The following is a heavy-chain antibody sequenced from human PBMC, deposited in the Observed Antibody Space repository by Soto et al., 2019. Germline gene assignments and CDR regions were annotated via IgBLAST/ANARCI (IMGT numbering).Heavy chain of an antibody. CDR2: IIPIFGTA. V-gene: IGHV1-69*01. J-gene: IGHJ5*02. CDR1: GGTFSSYA. D-gene: IGHD3-22*01. Sequence: QVQLVQSGAEVKKPGSSVKVSCKASGGTFSSYAISWVRQAPGQGLEWMGGIIPIFGTANYAQNFQGRVTITADESTSTAYMELSSLRSEDTAVYYCASGPRLSMIVVKSWFDPWGQGTLVTVS. CDR3: ASGPRLSMIVVKSWFDP.